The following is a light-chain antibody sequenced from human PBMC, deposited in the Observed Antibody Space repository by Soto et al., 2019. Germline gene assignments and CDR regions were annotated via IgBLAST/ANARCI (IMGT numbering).Light chain of an antibody. Sequence: EIVLTQSPGSLSLSPGESATLSCRASQSVTSTYLAWYQQRPGQAPRLLIYAASSRATGIPDRFSGSGSGTDFPLISSRLEPDDFAIYYCQQSSSSPFAFGPGTKLDI. V-gene: IGKV3-20*01. CDR2: AAS. CDR1: QSVTSTY. J-gene: IGKJ3*01. CDR3: QQSSSSPFA.